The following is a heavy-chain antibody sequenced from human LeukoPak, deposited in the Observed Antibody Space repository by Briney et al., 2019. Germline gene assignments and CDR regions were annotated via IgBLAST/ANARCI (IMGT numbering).Heavy chain of an antibody. V-gene: IGHV3-48*04. CDR3: ARDGYNPGFYYYYYMDV. Sequence: GGSLRLSCAASGFTFSSYSMNWVRQAPGKGLEWVSYISSSGSTIYYADSVKGRFTISRDNAKNSLYLQMNSLRAEDTAVYYCARDGYNPGFYYYYYMDVWGKGTTVTISS. CDR2: ISSSGSTI. D-gene: IGHD5-24*01. CDR1: GFTFSSYS. J-gene: IGHJ6*03.